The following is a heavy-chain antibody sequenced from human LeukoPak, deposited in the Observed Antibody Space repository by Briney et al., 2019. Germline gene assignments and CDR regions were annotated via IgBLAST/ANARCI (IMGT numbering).Heavy chain of an antibody. D-gene: IGHD6-19*01. Sequence: SETLSLTCTVSGDSISSSSSYWGWIRQPPGKGLEWIGSIYYSGSTNYNPSLKSRVTISVDTSKNQFSLKLSSVTAADTAVYYCARDQGYSSGWYGGSWSGFDYWGQGTLVTVSS. CDR1: GDSISSSSSY. V-gene: IGHV4-39*07. CDR2: IYYSGST. CDR3: ARDQGYSSGWYGGSWSGFDY. J-gene: IGHJ4*02.